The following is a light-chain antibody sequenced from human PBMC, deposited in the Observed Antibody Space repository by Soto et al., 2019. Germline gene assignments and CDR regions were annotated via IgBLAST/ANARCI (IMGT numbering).Light chain of an antibody. CDR3: QSYDSSLTLYV. Sequence: QSVLTQPPSVSGAPGQRVTISCTGSSSNIGAGYDVHWYQQLPGTAPKLLIYTNSIRPSGVPGRFSGSKSGTSASLAITGLQAEDEADYYCQSYDSSLTLYVFGTGTKGTVL. V-gene: IGLV1-40*01. J-gene: IGLJ1*01. CDR2: TNS. CDR1: SSNIGAGYD.